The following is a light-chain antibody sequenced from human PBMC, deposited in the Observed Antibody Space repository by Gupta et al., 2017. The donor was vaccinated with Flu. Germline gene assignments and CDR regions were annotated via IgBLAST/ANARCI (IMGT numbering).Light chain of an antibody. Sequence: PSSLSAAVGDRVTITCQASQDITKSLNWYQQKPGKAPKLLIYDASNLETGVPSRFSGSGSGTDFTFTITSLQPEDVATYYCQQYSNLPLTFGGGTRVEI. J-gene: IGKJ4*01. CDR1: QDITKS. CDR3: QQYSNLPLT. V-gene: IGKV1-33*01. CDR2: DAS.